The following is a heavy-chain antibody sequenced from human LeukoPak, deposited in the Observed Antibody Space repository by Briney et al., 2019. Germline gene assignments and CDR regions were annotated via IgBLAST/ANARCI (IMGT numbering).Heavy chain of an antibody. D-gene: IGHD3-10*01. CDR3: AKAGRAGGGITMIRGVRSDYMDV. CDR2: ISYDGSNK. Sequence: GGSLRLSCAASGFTFSSYGMHWVRQAPGKGLEWVAVISYDGSNKYYADSVKGRFTISRDNSKNTLYLQMNSLRAEDTAVYHCAKAGRAGGGITMIRGVRSDYMDVWGKGTTVTISS. J-gene: IGHJ6*03. CDR1: GFTFSSYG. V-gene: IGHV3-30*18.